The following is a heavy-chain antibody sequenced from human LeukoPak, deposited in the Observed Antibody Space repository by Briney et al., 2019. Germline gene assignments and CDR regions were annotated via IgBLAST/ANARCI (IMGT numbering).Heavy chain of an antibody. J-gene: IGHJ3*02. V-gene: IGHV4-39*07. CDR3: ASLNYYDSSGPDDAFDI. D-gene: IGHD3-22*01. CDR1: GGSIISSNYY. CDR2: MYYSGST. Sequence: SETLSLTCTVSGGSIISSNYYWGWIRQPPGKGLEWIGSMYYSGSTHYNPSLKSRVTISVDKSKNQFSLKLSSVTAADTAVYYCASLNYYDSSGPDDAFDIWGQGTMVTVSS.